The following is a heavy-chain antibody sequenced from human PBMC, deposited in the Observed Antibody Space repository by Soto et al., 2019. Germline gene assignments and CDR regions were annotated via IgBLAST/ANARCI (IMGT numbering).Heavy chain of an antibody. J-gene: IGHJ6*02. CDR2: ISGSGGST. CDR1: GFTFSSYA. V-gene: IGHV3-23*01. CDR3: AKLVVPAAIGGYYYYYGMDV. D-gene: IGHD2-2*01. Sequence: EVQLLESGGGLVQPGGSLRLSCAASGFTFSSYAMSWVRQAPGKGLEWVSAISGSGGSTYYADSVKGRFTISRDNSKNTLYLQMNSLRAEDTAVYYCAKLVVPAAIGGYYYYYGMDVWGQGTTVTVSS.